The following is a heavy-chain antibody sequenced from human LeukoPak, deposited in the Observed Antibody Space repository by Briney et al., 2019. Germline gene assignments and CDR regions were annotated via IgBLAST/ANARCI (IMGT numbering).Heavy chain of an antibody. J-gene: IGHJ4*02. Sequence: GGSLRLSCAASGFTVNSNYMSWDRQAPGKGLELVSVLYSGGSTFYADSVKGRFTISRHNSENTLYLQMNSLRAEDTAVYYCARSAWLDYWGQGTLVTVSS. V-gene: IGHV3-53*04. CDR2: LYSGGST. CDR3: ARSAWLDY. CDR1: GFTVNSNY.